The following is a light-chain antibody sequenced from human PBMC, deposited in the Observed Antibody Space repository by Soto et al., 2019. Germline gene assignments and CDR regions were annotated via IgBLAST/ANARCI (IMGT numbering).Light chain of an antibody. J-gene: IGKJ1*01. CDR1: QSISSW. V-gene: IGKV1-5*03. CDR2: KTS. CDR3: QYYNNYCWT. Sequence: DIQLTQSPSTLSASVGDRVTITCRASQSISSWLAWYQQKPGKAPKFLIYKTSNLESGLPSRFSGSGSGTEFPLTISSLQPDDFASYYCQYYNNYCWTCGQGTKVEIK.